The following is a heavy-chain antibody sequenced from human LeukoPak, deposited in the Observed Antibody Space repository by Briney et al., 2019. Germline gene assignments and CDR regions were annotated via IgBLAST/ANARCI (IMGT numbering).Heavy chain of an antibody. Sequence: GSLRLSCTGSGFNFNMFAMNWVRQAPGQGLEWVSGLSRGGGTTNYADSVKGRFTISRDKSKNMVFLQMNSLRPGDTAVYYCAKEQRIRHCSEGVCMEGYYFDYWGQGSLVTVSS. CDR3: AKEQRIRHCSEGVCMEGYYFDY. V-gene: IGHV3-23*01. CDR2: LSRGGGTT. J-gene: IGHJ4*02. D-gene: IGHD2-8*01. CDR1: GFNFNMFA.